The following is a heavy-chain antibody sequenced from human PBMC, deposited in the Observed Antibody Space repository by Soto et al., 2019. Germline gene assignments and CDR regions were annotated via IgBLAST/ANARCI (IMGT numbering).Heavy chain of an antibody. J-gene: IGHJ4*02. CDR3: AKYFNSSGYYYQRYYFDY. D-gene: IGHD3-22*01. CDR2: ISYDGSNK. V-gene: IGHV3-30*18. CDR1: GFTFSSYG. Sequence: GGSLRLSCAASGFTFSSYGMHWVRQAPGKGLEWVAVISYDGSNKYYADSVKGRFTISRDNSKNTLYLQMNSLRAEDTAVYYCAKYFNSSGYYYQRYYFDYWGQGTLVTVSS.